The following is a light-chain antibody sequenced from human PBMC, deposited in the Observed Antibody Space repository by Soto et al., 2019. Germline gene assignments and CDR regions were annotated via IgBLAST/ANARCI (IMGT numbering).Light chain of an antibody. Sequence: DIQMTQSPSSVSASVGDRVTITCRASPAISRWLAWYQQKPGKAPKLLIYSTSSLQSGVPSRFSGSGSGTDFTLTISRLQPDDFATYYCQQANSYPLTFGGGTKVEL. V-gene: IGKV1-12*01. CDR1: PAISRW. CDR3: QQANSYPLT. J-gene: IGKJ4*01. CDR2: STS.